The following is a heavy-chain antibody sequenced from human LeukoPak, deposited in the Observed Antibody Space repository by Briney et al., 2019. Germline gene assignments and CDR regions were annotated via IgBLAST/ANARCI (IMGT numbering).Heavy chain of an antibody. CDR2: ISYDGSNK. CDR3: ARSQRYGDYESPDAFDI. V-gene: IGHV3-30-3*01. D-gene: IGHD4-17*01. J-gene: IGHJ3*02. Sequence: HPGGSLRLSCAASGFTFSNAWMSWVRQAPGKGLEWVAVISYDGSNKYYAGSVKGRFTISRDNSKNTLYLQMNSLRAEDTAVYYCARSQRYGDYESPDAFDIWGQGTMVTVSS. CDR1: GFTFSNAW.